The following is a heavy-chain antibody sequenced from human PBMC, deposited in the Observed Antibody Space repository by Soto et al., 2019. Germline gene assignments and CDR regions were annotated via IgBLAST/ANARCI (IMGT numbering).Heavy chain of an antibody. CDR3: ARTRNDYIWGSYRPLDWFDP. Sequence: SETLSLTCAVSSGSISSSNWWSWVRQTPGKGLEWIGEIYHSGSTNYNPSLKSRVTISVDKSKNQFSLKLSSVTAADTAVYYCARTRNDYIWGSYRPLDWFDPWGQGTLVTVSS. CDR1: SGSISSSNW. V-gene: IGHV4-4*02. J-gene: IGHJ5*02. CDR2: IYHSGST. D-gene: IGHD3-16*02.